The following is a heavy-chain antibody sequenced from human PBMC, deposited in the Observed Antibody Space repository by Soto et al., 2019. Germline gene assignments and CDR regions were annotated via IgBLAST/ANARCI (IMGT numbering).Heavy chain of an antibody. D-gene: IGHD4-17*01. Sequence: QVQLQESGPGLVKPSETLSLTCTVSGGSVSSGSYYWSWIRQPPGKGLEWIGYIYYSGSTNYNPSLKSRVTISVDTSKNQFSLKLSSVTAADTAVYYCARGRDGDYVMVYWGQGTLVTVSS. CDR3: ARGRDGDYVMVY. V-gene: IGHV4-61*01. CDR2: IYYSGST. CDR1: GGSVSSGSYY. J-gene: IGHJ4*02.